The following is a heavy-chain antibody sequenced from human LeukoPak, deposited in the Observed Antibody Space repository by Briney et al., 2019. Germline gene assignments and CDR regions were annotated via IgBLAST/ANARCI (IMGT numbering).Heavy chain of an antibody. CDR3: AGDGPVK. J-gene: IGHJ4*02. Sequence: KPSETLSLTCTVSGGSILSTIYYWAWIRQPPGKGLEWIGSIHYSGPTYYNPSLKSRVTISIDTSKSQFSLKLTSVTAADTAVYYCAGDGPVKWGQGTLVTVSS. CDR2: IHYSGPT. CDR1: GGSILSTIYY. V-gene: IGHV4-39*07. D-gene: IGHD3-22*01.